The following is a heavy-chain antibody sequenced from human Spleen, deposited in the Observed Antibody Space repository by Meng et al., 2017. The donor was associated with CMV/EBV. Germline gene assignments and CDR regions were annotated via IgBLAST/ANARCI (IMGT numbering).Heavy chain of an antibody. D-gene: IGHD5-12*01. CDR1: GFTVSSSY. J-gene: IGHJ4*02. Sequence: GESLKISCAASGFTVSSSYLSWVRQAPGKGLEWVSVIYSDDITYYADSVKGRFTISRDNSKNTLYLQMNSLRAEDTAVYYCLAHYVATYVYWGQGTLVTVSS. V-gene: IGHV3-53*01. CDR3: LAHYVATYVY. CDR2: IYSDDIT.